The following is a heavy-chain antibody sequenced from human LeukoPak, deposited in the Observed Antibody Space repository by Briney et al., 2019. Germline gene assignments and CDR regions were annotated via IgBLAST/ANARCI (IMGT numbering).Heavy chain of an antibody. CDR3: ARAYDSIRYYFDY. CDR2: IIPIFGTA. D-gene: IGHD3-22*01. V-gene: IGHV1-69*13. Sequence: GASVKVSCKASGGTFSSYVITWVRQAPGQGLEWMGEIIPIFGTANYAQKFQGRVTITADESTSTAYMELSSLRSEDTAVYYCARAYDSIRYYFDYWGQGTLVTVSS. J-gene: IGHJ4*02. CDR1: GGTFSSYV.